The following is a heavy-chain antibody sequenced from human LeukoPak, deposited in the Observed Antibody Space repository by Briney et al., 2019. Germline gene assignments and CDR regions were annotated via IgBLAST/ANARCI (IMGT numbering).Heavy chain of an antibody. D-gene: IGHD1-26*01. V-gene: IGHV1-8*03. CDR3: ARDGWGVSGSYDY. J-gene: IGHJ4*02. Sequence: ASVKVSCKASGYTFTSYDINWVRQASGQGLEWMGWMNPNTGNTGYAQKFQGRVTITRNTSISTVYMELSSLRSEDTAVYYCARDGWGVSGSYDYWGQGTLVTVSS. CDR1: GYTFTSYD. CDR2: MNPNTGNT.